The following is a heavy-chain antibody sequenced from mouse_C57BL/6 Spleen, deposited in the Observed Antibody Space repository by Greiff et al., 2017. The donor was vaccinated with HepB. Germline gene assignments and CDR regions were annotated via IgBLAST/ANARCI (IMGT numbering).Heavy chain of an antibody. CDR1: GFTFSDYG. J-gene: IGHJ2*01. CDR3: ARGEDFDY. Sequence: EVKLMESGGGLVKPGGSLKLSCAASGFTFSDYGMHWVRQAPEKGLEWVAYISSGSSTIYYADTVKGRFTISRDNAKNTLFLQMTSLGSEDTAMYYCARGEDFDYWGQGTTLTVSS. CDR2: ISSGSSTI. V-gene: IGHV5-17*01.